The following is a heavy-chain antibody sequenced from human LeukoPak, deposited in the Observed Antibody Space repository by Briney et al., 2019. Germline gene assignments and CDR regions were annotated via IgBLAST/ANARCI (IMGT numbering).Heavy chain of an antibody. CDR2: INSDGSDM. CDR1: GFTFSGYW. J-gene: IGHJ4*02. Sequence: PGGSLRLSCTGSGFTFSGYWMHWVRQAPGKGLVWVSRINSDGSDMSYADSVKGRFTISRDNAKNTVYLQMNSLRAEDTAVYYCARDSRCYNGRYYDEGIDYWGQGTLVTVSS. V-gene: IGHV3-74*01. D-gene: IGHD1-26*01. CDR3: ARDSRCYNGRYYDEGIDY.